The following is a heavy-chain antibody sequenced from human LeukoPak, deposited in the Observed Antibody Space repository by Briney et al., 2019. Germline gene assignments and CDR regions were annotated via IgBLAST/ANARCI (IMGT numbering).Heavy chain of an antibody. CDR1: GGSISSGGYY. J-gene: IGHJ4*02. CDR3: ARDQDDFWSGFIY. Sequence: SETLSLTCTVSGGSISSGGYYWSWIRQPPGKGLEWIGYIYHSGSTYYNPSLKSRVTISVDRSKNQFSLKLSSVTAADTAVYYCARDQDDFWSGFIYWGQGTLVTVSS. CDR2: IYHSGST. V-gene: IGHV4-30-2*01. D-gene: IGHD3-3*01.